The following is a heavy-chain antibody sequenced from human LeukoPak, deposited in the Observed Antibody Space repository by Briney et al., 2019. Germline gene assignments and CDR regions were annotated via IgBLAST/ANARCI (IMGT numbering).Heavy chain of an antibody. CDR1: GFTFSSYE. V-gene: IGHV3-48*03. Sequence: PGGSLRLSCAASGFTFSSYEMNWVRQAPGKGLEWVSYISSSGSTIYYADSVKGRFTTSRDNAKNSLYLQMSSLRAEDTAVYYCARYTIGWSFDYLGQGTLVTVSS. CDR2: ISSSGSTI. CDR3: ARYTIGWSFDY. J-gene: IGHJ4*02. D-gene: IGHD6-19*01.